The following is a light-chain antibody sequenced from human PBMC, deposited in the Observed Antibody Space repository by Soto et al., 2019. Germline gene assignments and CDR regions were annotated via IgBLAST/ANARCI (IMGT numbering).Light chain of an antibody. CDR1: SSDVSCYNY. CDR3: SSYAGSSKV. J-gene: IGLJ1*01. Sequence: SGLAQPRSACGSPGQSVAISCSGTSSDVSCYNYVSWYEQHPGKAPKLMIYEVNERPSGVPDRFSGSKSGNTASLTVSGLPAEDEADYYCSSYAGSSKVFGTGSKVTVL. V-gene: IGLV2-8*01. CDR2: EVN.